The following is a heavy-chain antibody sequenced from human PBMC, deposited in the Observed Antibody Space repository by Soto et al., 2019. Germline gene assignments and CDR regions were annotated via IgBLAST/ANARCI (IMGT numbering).Heavy chain of an antibody. Sequence: PGGSLRLTCAASGFTVSSNYMSWARQAPGKGLEWVSVIYSGGRTYYADSVKRRFTISRYNSKNTLYLQMNSLRAEDTAVYYCAREEIVGATGFDYWGQGTLVTVSS. D-gene: IGHD1-26*01. V-gene: IGHV3-53*04. CDR2: IYSGGRT. J-gene: IGHJ4*02. CDR3: AREEIVGATGFDY. CDR1: GFTVSSNY.